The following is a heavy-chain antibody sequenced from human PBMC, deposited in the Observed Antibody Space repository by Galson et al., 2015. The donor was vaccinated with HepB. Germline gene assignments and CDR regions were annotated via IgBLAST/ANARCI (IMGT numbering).Heavy chain of an antibody. CDR3: ARDFVGEYDFWSGYYTGYYYYGMDV. CDR2: IYTSGST. Sequence: TLSLTCTVSGGSISSYYWSWIRQPAGKGLEWIGRIYTSGSTNYNPSLKSRVTMSVDTSKNQFSLKLSSVTAADTAVYYCARDFVGEYDFWSGYYTGYYYYGMDVWGQGTTVTVSS. CDR1: GGSISSYY. J-gene: IGHJ6*02. D-gene: IGHD3-3*01. V-gene: IGHV4-4*07.